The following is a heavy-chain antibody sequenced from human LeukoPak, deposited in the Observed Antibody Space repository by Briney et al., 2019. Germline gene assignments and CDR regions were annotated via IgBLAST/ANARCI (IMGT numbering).Heavy chain of an antibody. Sequence: ASVKVSCKASGYTFSHNEIVWVRQAAGQGLEWMGWTNTHSGYTTSAQKFQGRVTMTRDTSINTAYMELSSLTSEDTAVYYCARNGGGLGYWGQGTLVTVS. J-gene: IGHJ4*02. CDR2: TNTHSGYT. D-gene: IGHD3-10*01. V-gene: IGHV1-8*01. CDR3: ARNGGGLGY. CDR1: GYTFSHNE.